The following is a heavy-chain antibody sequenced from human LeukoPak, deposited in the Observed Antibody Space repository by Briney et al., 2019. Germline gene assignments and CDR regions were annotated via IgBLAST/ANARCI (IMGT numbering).Heavy chain of an antibody. D-gene: IGHD6-19*01. Sequence: PGGSLRLSCAASGYTFSIYSMNWVRQAPGKGLEWVSYISRSSSTIYYADSVKGRFTISRDNAKNSLYLQMNSLRAEDTAVCYCARGMSSGRYAVDIWGQGTMVTVSS. CDR3: ARGMSSGRYAVDI. V-gene: IGHV3-48*01. CDR2: ISRSSSTI. J-gene: IGHJ3*02. CDR1: GYTFSIYS.